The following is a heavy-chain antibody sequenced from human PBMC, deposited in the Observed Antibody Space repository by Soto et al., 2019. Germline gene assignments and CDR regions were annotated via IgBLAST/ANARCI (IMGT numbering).Heavy chain of an antibody. CDR2: IYYSGST. CDR1: GGSISSYY. V-gene: IGHV4-59*01. CDR3: ARDIGSDFWSGYALDAFDI. J-gene: IGHJ3*02. D-gene: IGHD3-3*01. Sequence: SETLSLTCTVSGGSISSYYWSWIRQPPGKGLEWIGYIYYSGSTNYNPSLKSRVTISVDTSKNQFSLKLSSVTAADTAVYYCARDIGSDFWSGYALDAFDIWGQGTMVTVSS.